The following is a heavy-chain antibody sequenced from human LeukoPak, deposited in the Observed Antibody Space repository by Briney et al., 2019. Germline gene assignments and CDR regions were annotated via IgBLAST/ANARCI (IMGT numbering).Heavy chain of an antibody. J-gene: IGHJ4*02. Sequence: GASVKVSCKASGYTFTGYYMHWVRQAPGQGREWMGWINPNSGGTNYAQKFQGRVTMTRDTSISTAYMELSRLRSDDTAGYYCARDVAGPYYYDSSGYYSPYSDYWGQGNLVTVSS. CDR1: GYTFTGYY. CDR3: ARDVAGPYYYDSSGYYSPYSDY. V-gene: IGHV1-2*02. D-gene: IGHD3-22*01. CDR2: INPNSGGT.